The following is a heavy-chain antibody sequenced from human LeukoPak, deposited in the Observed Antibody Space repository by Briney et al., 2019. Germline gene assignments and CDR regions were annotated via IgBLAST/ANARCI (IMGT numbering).Heavy chain of an antibody. J-gene: IGHJ4*02. Sequence: PGGSLRLSCAASGFTFSSYTMSWVRQAPGKGLEWVAVISYDGSNKYYADSVKGRFTISRDNSKNTLYLQMNSLRAEDTAVYYCAKGKRREMATFFDYWGQGTLVTVSS. CDR2: ISYDGSNK. D-gene: IGHD5-24*01. V-gene: IGHV3-30*18. CDR1: GFTFSSYT. CDR3: AKGKRREMATFFDY.